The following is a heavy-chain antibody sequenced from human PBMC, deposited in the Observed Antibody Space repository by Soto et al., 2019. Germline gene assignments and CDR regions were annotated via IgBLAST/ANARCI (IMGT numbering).Heavy chain of an antibody. J-gene: IGHJ4*02. V-gene: IGHV4-59*01. CDR3: AKATYYEFWSGSGPFDY. CDR1: GGSISSYY. CDR2: IYYSGST. D-gene: IGHD3-3*01. Sequence: PSETLSLTCTVSGGSISSYYWSWIRQPPGKGLEWIGYIYYSGSTNYNPSLKSRVTISVDTSKNQFSLKLSSVTAADTAVYYCAKATYYEFWSGSGPFDYWGQGTLVTVSS.